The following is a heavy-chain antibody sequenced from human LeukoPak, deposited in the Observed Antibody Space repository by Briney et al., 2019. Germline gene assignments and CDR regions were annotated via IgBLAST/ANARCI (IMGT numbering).Heavy chain of an antibody. D-gene: IGHD1-1*01. CDR1: GFPFSGYG. Sequence: GGSLRLSCAASGFPFSGYGMNWVRQAPGKGLEWVTVISDDARNEDYTDSVKGRFTISRDNSKNILYLQMNSLRVEDTAVYYCAKGVASSIWNAMDVWGQGTLVTVSS. CDR2: ISDDARNE. J-gene: IGHJ4*02. CDR3: AKGVASSIWNAMDV. V-gene: IGHV3-30*18.